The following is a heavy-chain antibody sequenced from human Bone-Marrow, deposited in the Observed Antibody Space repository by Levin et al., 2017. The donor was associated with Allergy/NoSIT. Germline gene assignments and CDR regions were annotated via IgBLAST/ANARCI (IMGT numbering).Heavy chain of an antibody. J-gene: IGHJ6*02. CDR3: AKDMKDRGWWSGLDG. D-gene: IGHD2-15*01. V-gene: IGHV3-33*06. CDR1: GFTFTSFG. Sequence: GESLKISCAASGFTFTSFGIHWVRQGPGKGLEWVAVIYFDGSNKYYAESVRGRFTISRDNYKDTVSLQMTSLKSDDTAVYYCAKDMKDRGWWSGLDGWGQGTPVTVS. CDR2: IYFDGSNK.